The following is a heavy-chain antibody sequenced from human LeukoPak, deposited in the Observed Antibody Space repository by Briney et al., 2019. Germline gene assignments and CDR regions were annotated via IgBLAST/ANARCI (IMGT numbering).Heavy chain of an antibody. V-gene: IGHV3-66*02. D-gene: IGHD3-9*01. CDR1: GFAASNNY. Sequence: GGSLRLSCAASGFAASNNYMSWVRQAPGKGLEWVSVIYSGGGTDYADSVKGRFTISRDNSKNTLYLQMNSLRAEDTAVYYCAKDSRRSTYYDILTGYYPSGFDYWGQGTLVTVSS. CDR3: AKDSRRSTYYDILTGYYPSGFDY. CDR2: IYSGGGT. J-gene: IGHJ4*02.